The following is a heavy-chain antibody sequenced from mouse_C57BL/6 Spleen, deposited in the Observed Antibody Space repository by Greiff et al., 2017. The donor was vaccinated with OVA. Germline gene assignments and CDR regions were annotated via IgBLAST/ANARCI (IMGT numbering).Heavy chain of an antibody. Sequence: EVQLQQSGPGLVKPSQSLSLTCSVTGYSITSGYYWNWIRQFPGNKLEWMGYISYDGSNNYNPSLKNRISITRDTSKNQFFLKLNSVTTEDTATYYCAREGDYDGLAYWGQGTLVTVSA. CDR1: GYSITSGYY. CDR3: AREGDYDGLAY. CDR2: ISYDGSN. D-gene: IGHD2-4*01. J-gene: IGHJ3*01. V-gene: IGHV3-6*01.